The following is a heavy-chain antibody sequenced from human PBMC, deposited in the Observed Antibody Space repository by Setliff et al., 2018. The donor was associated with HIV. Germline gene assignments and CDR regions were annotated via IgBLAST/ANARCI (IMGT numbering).Heavy chain of an antibody. CDR3: ATIRAYYYDSSGQEYFQY. D-gene: IGHD3-22*01. Sequence: ASVKVSCKVSGYSLTDLSIHWVRQAPGKGLEWMGGFDPEDGETVYAQKLQGRVTMTEDTSTDTAYMELSSLRSEDTAMYYSATIRAYYYDSSGQEYFQYWGHGTLVTVSS. CDR2: FDPEDGET. J-gene: IGHJ1*01. V-gene: IGHV1-24*01. CDR1: GYSLTDLS.